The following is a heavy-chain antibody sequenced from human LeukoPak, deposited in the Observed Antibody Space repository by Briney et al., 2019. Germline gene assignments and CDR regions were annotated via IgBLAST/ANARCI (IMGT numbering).Heavy chain of an antibody. J-gene: IGHJ6*02. CDR1: GFTFTTYW. Sequence: GGSLRLSCAVSGFTFTTYWMSWVRQAPGKGLEWVANINQDGSVKYYVDSLKDRFTIYRDNAKNSLYLQMNSLRAEDTAVYYCAREGPTNYYGMDVWGQGTTVTVSS. V-gene: IGHV3-7*01. CDR2: INQDGSVK. CDR3: AREGPTNYYGMDV.